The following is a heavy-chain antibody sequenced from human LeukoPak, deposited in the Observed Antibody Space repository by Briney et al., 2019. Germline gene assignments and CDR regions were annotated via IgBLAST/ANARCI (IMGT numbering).Heavy chain of an antibody. CDR2: ISYDGSNK. CDR1: GFTFSSYA. Sequence: GGSLRLSCAASGFTFSSYAMHWVRQAPGKGLEWVAVISYDGSNKYYADSVKGRFTISRDNSKNTLYLQMNSLRAEDTAVYYCARDFTYSGYDLFLGNGMDVWGQGTTVTVSS. J-gene: IGHJ6*02. V-gene: IGHV3-30-3*01. D-gene: IGHD5-12*01. CDR3: ARDFTYSGYDLFLGNGMDV.